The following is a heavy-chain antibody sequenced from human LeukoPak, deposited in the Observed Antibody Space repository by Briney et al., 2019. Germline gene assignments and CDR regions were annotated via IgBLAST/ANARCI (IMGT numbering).Heavy chain of an antibody. J-gene: IGHJ6*02. CDR1: GYTFTSYG. V-gene: IGHV1-18*01. CDR2: ISAYNGNT. Sequence: ASVKVSCKASGYTFTSYGISWVRQAPGQGLEWMGWISAYNGNTNYAQKLQGRVTMTTDTSTSTAYMELRSLRSDDTAVYYCAIPLYYYDSSGYHPALAYYYYGMDVWGQGTTVTVSS. D-gene: IGHD3-22*01. CDR3: AIPLYYYDSSGYHPALAYYYYGMDV.